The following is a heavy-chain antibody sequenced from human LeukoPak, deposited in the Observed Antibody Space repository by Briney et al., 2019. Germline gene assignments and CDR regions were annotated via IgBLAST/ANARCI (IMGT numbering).Heavy chain of an antibody. J-gene: IGHJ4*02. V-gene: IGHV4-34*01. Sequence: SESLSLTCAVYGGSFSGYYWSWIRQPPGKGLEWIGEFNHSGCTNYNPSLKSRVTISVDTSKNHFSLKLSSVTAADTPVYYCARAVLGASPPFDYGGQGTLVSVSS. CDR3: ARAVLGASPPFDY. D-gene: IGHD3-16*01. CDR1: GGSFSGYY. CDR2: FNHSGCT.